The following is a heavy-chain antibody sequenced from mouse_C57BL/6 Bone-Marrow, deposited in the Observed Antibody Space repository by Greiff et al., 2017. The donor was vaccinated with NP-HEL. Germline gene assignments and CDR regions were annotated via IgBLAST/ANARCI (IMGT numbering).Heavy chain of an antibody. CDR3: ARPGATRRGFAY. CDR1: GFTFSDYG. J-gene: IGHJ3*01. Sequence: EVQLVESGGGLVKPGGSLKLSCAASGFTFSDYGMHWVRQAPEKGLEWVASISSGSSTIYYADTVKGRFTISRDNAKNTLFLQMTSLRSEDTAMYYCARPGATRRGFAYWGQGTLVTVSA. V-gene: IGHV5-17*01. CDR2: ISSGSSTI. D-gene: IGHD1-1*01.